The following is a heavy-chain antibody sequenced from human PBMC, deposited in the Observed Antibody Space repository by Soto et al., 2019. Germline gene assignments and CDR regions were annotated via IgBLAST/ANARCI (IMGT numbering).Heavy chain of an antibody. CDR3: ASSVWFGKDYYYYGMDV. CDR2: INAGNGNT. V-gene: IGHV1-3*01. J-gene: IGHJ6*02. D-gene: IGHD3-10*01. Sequence: ASVKVSCKASGYTFTSYAMHWVRQAPGHRLEWMGWINAGNGNTKYSQKFQGRVTITRDTSASTAYMELSSLRSEDTAVYYCASSVWFGKDYYYYGMDVWGQGTTVTVSS. CDR1: GYTFTSYA.